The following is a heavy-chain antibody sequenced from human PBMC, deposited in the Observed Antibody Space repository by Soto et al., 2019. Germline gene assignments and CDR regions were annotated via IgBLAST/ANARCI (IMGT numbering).Heavy chain of an antibody. D-gene: IGHD2-8*01. J-gene: IGHJ4*02. CDR2: IGGGGRGT. CDR1: GFTFSSYA. Sequence: PGGSLILSCAASGFTFSSYAMSWVRQAPGKGLEWSTIIGGGGRGTYYGDSVKGRFTITRDNSKNTLYLQMNSLRAEDTAVYYCAKAVWSRYCTNGVCYTASDYWGQGTLVTVSS. CDR3: AKAVWSRYCTNGVCYTASDY. V-gene: IGHV3-23*01.